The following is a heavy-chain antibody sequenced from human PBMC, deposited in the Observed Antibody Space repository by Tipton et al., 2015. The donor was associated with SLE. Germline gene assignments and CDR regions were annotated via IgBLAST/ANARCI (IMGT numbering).Heavy chain of an antibody. Sequence: TLSLTCAVSGGSISSGGYSWSWIRQPPGKGLEWIGYIYHSGSTYYNPSLKSRVTISVDRSKNQFSLKLSSVTAADMAVYYCARGRTYQSRSFDYWGQGTLVTVSS. CDR3: ARGRTYQSRSFDY. D-gene: IGHD2-2*01. CDR2: IYHSGST. CDR1: GGSISSGGYS. J-gene: IGHJ4*02. V-gene: IGHV4-30-2*01.